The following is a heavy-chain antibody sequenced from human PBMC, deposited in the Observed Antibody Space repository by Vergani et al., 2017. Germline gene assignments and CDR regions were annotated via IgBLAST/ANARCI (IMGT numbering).Heavy chain of an antibody. Sequence: QVQLVQSGAEVKKPGSSVKVSCKASGGTFSSYGMHWVRQAPGKGLEWVAVIWYDGSNKYYADSVKGRFTISRDNSKNTLYLQMNSLRAEDTAVYYCAKDVPSGRGGSYPYFQHRGQGTLVTVSS. V-gene: IGHV3-33*06. CDR1: GGTFSSYG. CDR3: AKDVPSGRGGSYPYFQH. D-gene: IGHD1-26*01. CDR2: IWYDGSNK. J-gene: IGHJ1*01.